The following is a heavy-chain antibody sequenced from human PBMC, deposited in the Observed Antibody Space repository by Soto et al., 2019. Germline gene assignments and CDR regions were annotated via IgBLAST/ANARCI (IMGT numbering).Heavy chain of an antibody. V-gene: IGHV4-31*03. Sequence: QVQLQESGPGLVKPSQTLSLTCTVSGGSISTGGYYWTWIRQHPGKGLECIGYIYYSGSTYYNPTLKSRVTISVDTSKNQFSLKLSSVTAADTAVYYCARGMSVTHFDNWGQGTLVTVSS. J-gene: IGHJ4*02. CDR1: GGSISTGGYY. D-gene: IGHD4-17*01. CDR2: IYYSGST. CDR3: ARGMSVTHFDN.